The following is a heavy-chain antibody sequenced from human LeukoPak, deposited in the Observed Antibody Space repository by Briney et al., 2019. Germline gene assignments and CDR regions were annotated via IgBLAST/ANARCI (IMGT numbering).Heavy chain of an antibody. Sequence: GGSLRLSCAVSGFIFSNYWLSWVRQAPGKGLEWVSSISSSSSYIYYADSVKGRFTISRDNAKNSLYLQMNSLRAEDTAVYYCARAETGIAAPSFDYWGQGTLVTVSS. CDR3: ARAETGIAAPSFDY. D-gene: IGHD6-13*01. V-gene: IGHV3-21*01. CDR1: GFIFSNYW. J-gene: IGHJ4*02. CDR2: ISSSSSYI.